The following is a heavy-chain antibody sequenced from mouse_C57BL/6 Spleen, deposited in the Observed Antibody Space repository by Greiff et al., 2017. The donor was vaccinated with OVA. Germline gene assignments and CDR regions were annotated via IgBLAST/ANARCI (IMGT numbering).Heavy chain of an antibody. CDR3: AGSGSWNDFDY. Sequence: QVQLQQPGAELVKPGASVKMSCKASGYTFTSYWITWVKQRPGQGLEWIGDIYPGSGSTNYNEKFKSKATLTVDTSSSTAYMQLGSLTSEYSAVYYCAGSGSWNDFDYWGNGTTLTVSS. D-gene: IGHD1-1*01. V-gene: IGHV1-55*01. CDR2: IYPGSGST. J-gene: IGHJ2*01. CDR1: GYTFTSYW.